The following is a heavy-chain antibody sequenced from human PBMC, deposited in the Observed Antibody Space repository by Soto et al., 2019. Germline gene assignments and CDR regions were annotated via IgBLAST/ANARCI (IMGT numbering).Heavy chain of an antibody. V-gene: IGHV3-23*01. CDR1: GFTFSSYA. D-gene: IGHD2-8*01. CDR3: AKSPPGYCTNGVCYTFDY. J-gene: IGHJ4*02. Sequence: GESLKISCAASGFTFSSYAMSWVRQAPGKGLEWVSAISGSGGSTYYADSVKGRFTISRDNSKNTLYLQMNSLRAEDTAVYYCAKSPPGYCTNGVCYTFDYWGQGTLVTVSS. CDR2: ISGSGGST.